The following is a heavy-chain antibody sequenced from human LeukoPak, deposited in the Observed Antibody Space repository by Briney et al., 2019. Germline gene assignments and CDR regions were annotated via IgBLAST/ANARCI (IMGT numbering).Heavy chain of an antibody. CDR3: ARDSTKGVDY. CDR2: IYYSGST. Sequence: SETLSLTCAVYGGSFSGYYWSWIRQPPGKGLEWIGYIYYSGSTNYNPSLKSRVTISVDTSKNQFSLKLSSVTAADTAVYYCARDSTKGVDYWGQGTLVTVSS. D-gene: IGHD3-16*01. V-gene: IGHV4-59*01. J-gene: IGHJ4*02. CDR1: GGSFSGYY.